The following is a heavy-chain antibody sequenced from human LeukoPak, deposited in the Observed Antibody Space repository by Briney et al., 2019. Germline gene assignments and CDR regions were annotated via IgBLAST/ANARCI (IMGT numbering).Heavy chain of an antibody. D-gene: IGHD4-23*01. CDR2: INPSGGST. CDR3: ARNSRVASTSGLNY. J-gene: IGHJ4*02. Sequence: ASVKVSCKASGYTFTSYYMHWVRQAPGQGLEWMGIINPSGGSTSYAQKFQGRVTITADESTSTVFMELSSLRSDDTAFYYCARNSRVASTSGLNYWGQGTLVTVSS. CDR1: GYTFTSYY. V-gene: IGHV1-46*01.